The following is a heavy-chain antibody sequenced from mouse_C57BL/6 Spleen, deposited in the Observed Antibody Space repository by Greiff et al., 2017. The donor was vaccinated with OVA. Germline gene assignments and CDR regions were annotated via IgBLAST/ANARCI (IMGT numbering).Heavy chain of an antibody. CDR2: IYPGSGNT. V-gene: IGHV1-76*01. D-gene: IGHD1-1*01. CDR3: ARDYGGSPYYAMDY. CDR1: GYTFTDYY. J-gene: IGHJ4*01. Sequence: QVQLQQSGAELVRPGASVKLSCKASGYTFTDYYINWVKQRPGQGLEWIARIYPGSGNTYYNEKFKGKATLTAEKSSSTAYMQLSSLTSEDSAVYFCARDYGGSPYYAMDYWGQGTSVTVSS.